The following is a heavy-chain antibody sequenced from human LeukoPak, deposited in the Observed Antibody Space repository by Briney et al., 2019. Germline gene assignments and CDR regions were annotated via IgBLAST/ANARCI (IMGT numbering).Heavy chain of an antibody. V-gene: IGHV3-7*03. D-gene: IGHD2-21*01. CDR2: INHNGNVN. Sequence: GGSLRLSCAASGFTFSSYWMNWARQAPGEGLEWVASINHNGNVNYYVDSVKGRFTISRGNAKNSLYLQMSNLRAEDTAVYFSARGGDLDVWGQGATVTVSS. CDR1: GFTFSSYW. J-gene: IGHJ6*02. CDR3: ARGGDLDV.